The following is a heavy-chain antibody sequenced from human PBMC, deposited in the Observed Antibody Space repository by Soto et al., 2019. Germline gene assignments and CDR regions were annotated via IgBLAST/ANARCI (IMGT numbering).Heavy chain of an antibody. V-gene: IGHV1-69*13. CDR2: IIPIFGTA. D-gene: IGHD3-3*01. CDR3: ARASTYYDFWSGYYPEYYYYGMDV. CDR1: GGTFSSYA. J-gene: IGHJ6*02. Sequence: SVKVSCKASGGTFSSYAISWVRQAPGQGLEWMGGIIPIFGTANYAQKFQGRVTITADESTNTAYMELSSLRSEDTAVYYCARASTYYDFWSGYYPEYYYYGMDVWGQGTTVTVSS.